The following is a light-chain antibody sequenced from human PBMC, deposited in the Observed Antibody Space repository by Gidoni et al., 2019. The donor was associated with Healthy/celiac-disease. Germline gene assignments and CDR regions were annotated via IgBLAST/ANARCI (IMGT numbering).Light chain of an antibody. CDR1: QSVISSY. J-gene: IGKJ1*01. V-gene: IGKV3-20*01. CDR3: QQYGSSPGT. CDR2: GAS. Sequence: EIVLTPSPGTLSLSPGDSATLPCRASQSVISSYLAWYQQKPGQAPRLLIYGASSMATGIPYRFSGSGSGTDFTLTISRLEPEDFAVYYCQQYGSSPGTFGQGTKVEIK.